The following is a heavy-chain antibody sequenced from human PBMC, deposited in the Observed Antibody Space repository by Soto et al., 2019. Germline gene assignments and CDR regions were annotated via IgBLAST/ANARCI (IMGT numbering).Heavy chain of an antibody. Sequence: QVQLVESGGGVVQPGRSLRLSCAASGFTFSSYAMHWVRQAPGKGLEWVAVISYDGSNKYYADSVKGRFTISRDNSKNTLYLQMNSLRAEDTAVYYWARDDIVATITGYWGKGKLVTVSS. J-gene: IGHJ4*02. D-gene: IGHD5-12*01. V-gene: IGHV3-30-3*01. CDR2: ISYDGSNK. CDR3: ARDDIVATITGY. CDR1: GFTFSSYA.